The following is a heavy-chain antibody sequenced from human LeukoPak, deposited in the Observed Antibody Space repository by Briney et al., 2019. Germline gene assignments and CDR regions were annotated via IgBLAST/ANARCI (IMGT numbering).Heavy chain of an antibody. CDR1: GGTFSSYA. J-gene: IGHJ4*02. D-gene: IGHD3-22*01. Sequence: SVKVSCKASGGTFSSYAISWVRQAPGQGLEWMGGIIPIFGTANYAQKFQGGATITTDESTSTAYMELSSLRSEDTAVYYCATQTYYYDSSGYYSFDYWGQGTLVTVSS. V-gene: IGHV1-69*05. CDR3: ATQTYYYDSSGYYSFDY. CDR2: IIPIFGTA.